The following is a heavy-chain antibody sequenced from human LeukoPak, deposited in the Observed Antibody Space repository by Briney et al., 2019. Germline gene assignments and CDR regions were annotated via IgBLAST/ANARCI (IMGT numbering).Heavy chain of an antibody. J-gene: IGHJ4*02. D-gene: IGHD3-10*01. CDR2: IVVGSGNT. V-gene: IGHV1-58*01. CDR1: GFTFTRSV. CDR3: AALLGSRLDY. Sequence: SVSVSCKAPGFTFTRSVVQWVRQARGQRLEWIGWIVVGSGNTNYAQKFQERVTITRDMSTSTAYMELSSLRSEDTAVYYCAALLGSRLDYWGQGTLVTVSS.